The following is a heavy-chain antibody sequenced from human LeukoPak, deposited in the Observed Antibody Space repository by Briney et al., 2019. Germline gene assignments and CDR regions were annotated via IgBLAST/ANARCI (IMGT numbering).Heavy chain of an antibody. CDR3: ARGRSGYDKFDY. J-gene: IGHJ4*02. V-gene: IGHV1-18*01. CDR2: ISAYNGNT. Sequence: ASVKVSCKASGCTFTSYGIGWVQQAPGQGLEWMGWISAYNGNTNYAQKLQGRVTMTTDTSTSTAYMELRSLRSDDTAVYYCARGRSGYDKFDYWGQGTLVTVSS. CDR1: GCTFTSYG. D-gene: IGHD5-12*01.